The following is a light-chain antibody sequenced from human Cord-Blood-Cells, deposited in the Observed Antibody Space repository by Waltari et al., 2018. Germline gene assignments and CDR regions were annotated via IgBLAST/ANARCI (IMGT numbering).Light chain of an antibody. Sequence: QSALTQPASVSGSPGQSITISCTGTSSDVGGYNYVSWYQQHPGKAPKLMIYEISKRRSGVSSRFSGSKSGKTASLTICGLQAEDEADYYCSSYTSSSTWVFGGGTKLTVL. CDR3: SSYTSSSTWV. CDR1: SSDVGGYNY. V-gene: IGLV2-14*01. J-gene: IGLJ3*02. CDR2: EIS.